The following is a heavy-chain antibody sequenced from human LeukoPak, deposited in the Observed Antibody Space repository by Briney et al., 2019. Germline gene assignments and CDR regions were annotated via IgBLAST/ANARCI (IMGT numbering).Heavy chain of an antibody. Sequence: GGSLRLSYVVSGFNFNNYGMHWVRQAPGKGLDRVASIAYDGSNENYAESVKGRFTISRDNSKNTLYLQLSSLTAEDTAVYYCVRPSGSVTIFVVVDYFDYWGQGSLVTVSS. CDR3: VRPSGSVTIFVVVDYFDY. V-gene: IGHV3-30*04. CDR2: IAYDGSNE. J-gene: IGHJ4*02. D-gene: IGHD3-3*01. CDR1: GFNFNNYG.